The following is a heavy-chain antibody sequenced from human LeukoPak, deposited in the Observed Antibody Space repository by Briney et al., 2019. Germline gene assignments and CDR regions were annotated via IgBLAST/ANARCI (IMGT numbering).Heavy chain of an antibody. J-gene: IGHJ4*02. D-gene: IGHD3-10*01. Sequence: ASVKVSCKASGYTFTGYYMHWVRQAPGQGLEWMGWINPNSGATNYAQKFQGRVTMTRDTSIRTAYMELSRLRSDDTAVYYCARDQGGGDYDYWGQGTLVTVSS. CDR3: ARDQGGGDYDY. CDR1: GYTFTGYY. V-gene: IGHV1-2*02. CDR2: INPNSGAT.